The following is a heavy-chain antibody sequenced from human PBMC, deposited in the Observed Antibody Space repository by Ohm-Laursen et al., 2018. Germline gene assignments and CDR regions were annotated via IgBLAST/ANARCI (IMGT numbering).Heavy chain of an antibody. V-gene: IGHV1-18*01. J-gene: IGHJ6*02. D-gene: IGHD4-17*01. CDR2: ISAYNGNT. CDR3: ARFRDYGPYYYYGMDV. CDR1: GYTFTSYG. Sequence: GASVKVSCKASGYTFTSYGISWVRQAPGQGLEWMGWISAYNGNTNYAQKLQGRVTMTTDTSTSTAYMELRSLRSDDTAVYYCARFRDYGPYYYYGMDVWGQGTTVTVSS.